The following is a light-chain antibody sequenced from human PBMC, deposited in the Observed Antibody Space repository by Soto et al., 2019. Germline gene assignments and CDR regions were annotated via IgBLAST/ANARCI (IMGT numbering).Light chain of an antibody. J-gene: IGKJ4*01. CDR2: DAS. CDR1: QSVGDY. V-gene: IGKV3-11*01. Sequence: EIVLTQSPATLSLSPGERATLSCRASQSVGDYLGWYQQKPGQAPRLLIYDASQRATGVPARFSASGSGTDFTLTISRLEPEDFALYYCQQRKDSPRAFGRGTPVEFK. CDR3: QQRKDSPRA.